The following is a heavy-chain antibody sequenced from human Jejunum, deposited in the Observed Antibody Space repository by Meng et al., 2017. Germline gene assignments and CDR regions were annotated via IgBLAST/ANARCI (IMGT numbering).Heavy chain of an antibody. V-gene: IGHV3-30*04. CDR3: ARVKTEYCSSNDCRYFDY. J-gene: IGHJ4*02. CDR2: ISDDGDIK. Sequence: GGSLRLSCAASGFTFRKFAMHWVRQAPGKGLEWVAVISDDGDIKQYADSVQGRFTISRDTSKSMLFLQMNSLRVEDTAVYHCARVKTEYCSSNDCRYFDYWGQGTLVTVSS. CDR1: GFTFRKFA. D-gene: IGHD2-2*01.